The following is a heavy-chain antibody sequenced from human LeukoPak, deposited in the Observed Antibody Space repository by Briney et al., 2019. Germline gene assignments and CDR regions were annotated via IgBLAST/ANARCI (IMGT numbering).Heavy chain of an antibody. CDR1: GFTVSTNY. CDR2: ISGSGGST. J-gene: IGHJ1*01. CDR3: AKVEWELPEYFQH. V-gene: IGHV3-23*01. D-gene: IGHD1-26*01. Sequence: GGSLRLSCAASGFTVSTNYMTWVRQAPGKGLEWVSAISGSGGSTYYADSVKGRFTISRDNSKNTLYLQMNSLRAEDTAVYYCAKVEWELPEYFQHWGQGTLVTVSS.